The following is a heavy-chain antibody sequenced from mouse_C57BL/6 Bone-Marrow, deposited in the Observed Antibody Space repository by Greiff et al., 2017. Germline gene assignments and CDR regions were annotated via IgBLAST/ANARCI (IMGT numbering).Heavy chain of an antibody. CDR3: ARSLVFAD. CDR2: INPNNGGT. Sequence: EVKLLQSGPELVKPGASVKISCKASGYTFTDYYMNWVKQSPGKSLEWIGAINPNNGGTSYNHKFKGKATLTEDKSSSTAYMKLRSMASEDAAVYYCARSLVFADWGQGTTLTVSS. CDR1: GYTFTDYY. V-gene: IGHV1-26*01. J-gene: IGHJ2*01. D-gene: IGHD6-2*01.